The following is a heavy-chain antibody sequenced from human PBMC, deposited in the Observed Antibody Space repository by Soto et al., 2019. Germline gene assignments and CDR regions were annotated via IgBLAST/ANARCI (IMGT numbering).Heavy chain of an antibody. CDR2: IYSNDDK. CDR3: AHSWENILTGYSNPLAY. Sequence: QITLKESGPTLVKPTQTLTLTCSFSGFSLSTGGVGVGWIRQPPGKALEWLALIYSNDDKPYSPSLKSRLTIIEDTSKYQVVLTMTNMDPVDTATYYCAHSWENILTGYSNPLAYWGQGTLVTVSS. D-gene: IGHD3-9*01. CDR1: GFSLSTGGVG. V-gene: IGHV2-5*01. J-gene: IGHJ4*02.